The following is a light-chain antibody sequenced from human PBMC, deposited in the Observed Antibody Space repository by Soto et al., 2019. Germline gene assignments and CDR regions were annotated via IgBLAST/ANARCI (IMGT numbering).Light chain of an antibody. CDR3: QQRHMWPIT. Sequence: EGVLTQSPVTVSLSPGERATLSCRASQSFRGLLAWYQQKPGQAPRLLSYDAYNRATGIPPRFSGSGSGTDFTLTISSLEPEDSAVYYCQQRHMWPITFGQGTRLEIK. CDR2: DAY. CDR1: QSFRGL. J-gene: IGKJ5*01. V-gene: IGKV3-11*01.